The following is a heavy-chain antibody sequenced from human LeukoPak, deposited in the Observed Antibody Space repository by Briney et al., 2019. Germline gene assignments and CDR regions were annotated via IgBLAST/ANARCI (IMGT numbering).Heavy chain of an antibody. J-gene: IGHJ4*02. Sequence: SGGSLRLSCAASGFTFSSYSMNWVRQAPGKGLEWVSSISSSSSYIYYADSVKGRFTISRDNAKNSLYLQMNSLRAEDTAVYYCARGRSDYDSSGYYPWGQGTLVTVSS. D-gene: IGHD3-22*01. CDR3: ARGRSDYDSSGYYP. CDR2: ISSSSSYI. CDR1: GFTFSSYS. V-gene: IGHV3-21*01.